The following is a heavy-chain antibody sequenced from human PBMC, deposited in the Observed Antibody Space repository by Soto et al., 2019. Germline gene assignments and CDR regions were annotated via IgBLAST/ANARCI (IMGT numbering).Heavy chain of an antibody. J-gene: IGHJ6*02. Sequence: SQTLSLTCAISGDSVSSNSAAWNWIRQSPSRGLEWFRRTYYRTKWYNDYPVSVRSGITTNPDTSKNQFLLQLNSVAPEDTVLYYCAREHSLGYFCYYYCMDVWGQGAMVTVSS. CDR1: GDSVSSNSAA. CDR2: TYYRTKWYN. D-gene: IGHD5-18*01. CDR3: AREHSLGYFCYYYCMDV. V-gene: IGHV6-1*01.